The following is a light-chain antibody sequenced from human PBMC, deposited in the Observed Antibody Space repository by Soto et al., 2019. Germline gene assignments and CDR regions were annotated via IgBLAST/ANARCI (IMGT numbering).Light chain of an antibody. CDR1: QSVSSSY. J-gene: IGKJ1*01. V-gene: IGKV3-20*01. CDR3: QQYGSSPKT. CDR2: GAS. Sequence: VLTQSPGTLSLSPGERATLSCRASQSVSSSYLAWYQQKPGQAPRLLIYGASSRATGIPDRFSGSGSGTDFTLTISRLEPEDFAVYYCQQYGSSPKTFGQGTKV.